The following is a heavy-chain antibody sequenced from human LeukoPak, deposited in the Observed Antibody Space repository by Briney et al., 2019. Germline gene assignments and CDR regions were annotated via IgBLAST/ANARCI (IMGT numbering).Heavy chain of an antibody. CDR3: ARWWLRKSNSDY. CDR1: GGSISSSSYY. Sequence: SETLSLTCTVSGGSISSSSYYWGWIRQPPGKGLEWIVSIYYSGSTYYNPSLKSRVTISVDTSKNQFSLKLSSVTAADTAVYYCARWWLRKSNSDYWGQGTLVTVSS. CDR2: IYYSGST. V-gene: IGHV4-39*01. D-gene: IGHD5-12*01. J-gene: IGHJ4*02.